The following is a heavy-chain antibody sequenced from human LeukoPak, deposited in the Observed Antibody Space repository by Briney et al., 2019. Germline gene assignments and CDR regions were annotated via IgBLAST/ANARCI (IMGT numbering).Heavy chain of an antibody. V-gene: IGHV3-30*02. J-gene: IGHJ4*02. CDR3: AQGHSHTAMYF. CDR1: EFSVGSNY. Sequence: PGGSLRLSCAASEFSVGSNYMTWVRQAPGKGLEWVTFIRFDGSNTYYSDSVKGRFTISRDNSKNTLYLQMNSLRVEDTAVYYCAQGHSHTAMYFWGQGTLVTVSS. D-gene: IGHD5-18*01. CDR2: IRFDGSNT.